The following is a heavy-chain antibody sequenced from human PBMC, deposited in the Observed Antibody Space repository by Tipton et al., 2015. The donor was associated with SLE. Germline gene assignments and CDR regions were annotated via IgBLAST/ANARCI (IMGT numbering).Heavy chain of an antibody. CDR1: GYSISSGYY. Sequence: TLSLTCAVSGYSISSGYYWGWIRQPPGKGLEWIGGIYHSGSTFHNSSLMSRVPISVATSKKQFSLKLSSVTAADTAVYYFAQFNEYADNLRFDFWGQGTLVTVSS. V-gene: IGHV4-38-2*01. CDR3: AQFNEYADNLRFDF. CDR2: IYHSGST. D-gene: IGHD3-16*01. J-gene: IGHJ4*02.